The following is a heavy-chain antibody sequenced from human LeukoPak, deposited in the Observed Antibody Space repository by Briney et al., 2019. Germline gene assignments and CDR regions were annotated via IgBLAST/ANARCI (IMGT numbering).Heavy chain of an antibody. J-gene: IGHJ4*02. CDR3: ARHSSQGTFDN. CDR1: GFTFSTSA. D-gene: IGHD1-1*01. V-gene: IGHV3-23*01. CDR2: IGGNGAT. Sequence: PGGSLRLSCVGSGFTFSTSAMSWVRQVPGKGLEWVSAIGGNGATYYAESVKGRFTISRDTSRNTLYLQMNSLRAEDTAVYNCARHSSQGTFDNWGQGTLVTVSS.